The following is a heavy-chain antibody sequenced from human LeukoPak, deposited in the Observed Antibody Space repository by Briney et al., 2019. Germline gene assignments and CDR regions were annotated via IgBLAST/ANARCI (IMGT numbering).Heavy chain of an antibody. Sequence: SQTLSLTCAISGDSVSSNSAAWNWIRQSPSRGLEWLGRTSYRSKWYNDYAVSVKSRITINPDTSKNQFSLQLNSVTPEDTAVYYCARGTYVSYGYSYYYYYMDVWGKGTTVTVSS. D-gene: IGHD5-18*01. CDR2: TSYRSKWYN. CDR1: GDSVSSNSAA. J-gene: IGHJ6*03. V-gene: IGHV6-1*01. CDR3: ARGTYVSYGYSYYYYYMDV.